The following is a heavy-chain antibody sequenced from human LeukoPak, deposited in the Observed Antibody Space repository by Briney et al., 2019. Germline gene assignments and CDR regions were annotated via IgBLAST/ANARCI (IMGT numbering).Heavy chain of an antibody. J-gene: IGHJ4*02. D-gene: IGHD5-18*01. V-gene: IGHV4-39*07. CDR2: INHSGST. Sequence: SETLSLTCTVSGDSISSSSYYWSWLRQPPGKGLEWIVVINHSGSTNYNPSLKSRFTISVDTSKNQFSLKLSSVTAADTAVYYCARGYSYGASYFDYWGQGTLVTVSS. CDR3: ARGYSYGASYFDY. CDR1: GDSISSSSYY.